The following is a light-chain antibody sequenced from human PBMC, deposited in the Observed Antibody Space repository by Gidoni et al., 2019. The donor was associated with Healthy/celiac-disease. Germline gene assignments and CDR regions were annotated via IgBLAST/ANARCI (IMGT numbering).Light chain of an antibody. CDR1: QNISSY. J-gene: IGKJ3*01. CDR3: QQSYSTPEFT. V-gene: IGKV1-39*01. CDR2: AAS. Sequence: DIQMTQSPSSLSASVGDRVTITCRASQNISSYLNWYQQKPGKVPKLLIYAASSLQIGVPSRFSGSVSGTDFTLTISSLQPEDFATYYCQQSYSTPEFTFGPGTKVDIK.